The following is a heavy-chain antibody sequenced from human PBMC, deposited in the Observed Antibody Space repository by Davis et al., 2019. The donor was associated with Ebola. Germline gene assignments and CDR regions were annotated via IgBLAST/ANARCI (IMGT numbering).Heavy chain of an antibody. D-gene: IGHD3-22*01. CDR3: ARDRYTYYYDSSGYPGDY. V-gene: IGHV3-66*02. CDR1: GFTVSNNY. CDR2: INNDGRT. Sequence: GESLKISCAASGFTVSNNYMSWVRQAPGKGLEWVSVINNDGRTYYADSVKGRFTISRDNPKNMLYLQMNSLRAEDTAVYYCARDRYTYYYDSSGYPGDYWGQGTLVTVSS. J-gene: IGHJ4*02.